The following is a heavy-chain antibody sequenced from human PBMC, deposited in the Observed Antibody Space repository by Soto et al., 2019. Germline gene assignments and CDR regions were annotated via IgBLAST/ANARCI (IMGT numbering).Heavy chain of an antibody. J-gene: IGHJ4*02. V-gene: IGHV3-9*01. Sequence: PGGSLRLSCTASGFTFDDYAMHWVRQAPGKGLEWVSGISWNSGSIGYADSVKGRFTISRDNAKNSLYLQMNSLRAEDTALYYCAKSPSYYGDFDYWGQGTLVTVSS. CDR2: ISWNSGSI. D-gene: IGHD4-17*01. CDR3: AKSPSYYGDFDY. CDR1: GFTFDDYA.